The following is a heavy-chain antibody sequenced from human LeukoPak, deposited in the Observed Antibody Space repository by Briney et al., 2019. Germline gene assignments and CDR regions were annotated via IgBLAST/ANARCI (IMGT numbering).Heavy chain of an antibody. CDR3: ARSGVLLWFGDQEKATFDY. Sequence: SVKVSCKASGGTFCIYAIRCVRQTPGQGLEWMGGIIPIFGTANYAQKFQGRVTITTDESTSTAYMELSSLRSEDTAVYYCARSGVLLWFGDQEKATFDYWGQGTLVTVSS. CDR2: IIPIFGTA. D-gene: IGHD3-10*01. J-gene: IGHJ4*02. V-gene: IGHV1-69*05. CDR1: GGTFCIYA.